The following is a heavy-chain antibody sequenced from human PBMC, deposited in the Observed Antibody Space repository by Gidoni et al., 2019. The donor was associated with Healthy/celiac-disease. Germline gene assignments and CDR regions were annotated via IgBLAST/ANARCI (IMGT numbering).Heavy chain of an antibody. V-gene: IGHV3-30*18. D-gene: IGHD3-16*01. CDR2: ISYDGSNK. J-gene: IGHJ4*02. CDR1: GFTFISHC. CDR3: AKDSLHTPFMITFGGVTG. Sequence: QVQLVESGGGVVQPGRSLRLSCAASGFTFISHCRHWVRQAPGKGLEWVAVISYDGSNKYYADSVKGRFTISRDNSKNTLYLQMNSLRAEDTAVYYCAKDSLHTPFMITFGGVTGWGQGTLVTVSS.